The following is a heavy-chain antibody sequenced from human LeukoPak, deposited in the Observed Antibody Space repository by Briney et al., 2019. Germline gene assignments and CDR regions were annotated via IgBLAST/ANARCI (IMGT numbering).Heavy chain of an antibody. J-gene: IGHJ3*02. CDR2: ISYSGST. Sequence: SETLSLTCTVSGGSISSYYWSWIRQPPGKGLEWIGYISYSGSTNYNPSLKSRVTISVDTSKNQFSLKLSSVTAADTAVYYCARGHSYGYRVAFDIWGQGTMVTVSS. D-gene: IGHD5-18*01. CDR1: GGSISSYY. CDR3: ARGHSYGYRVAFDI. V-gene: IGHV4-59*01.